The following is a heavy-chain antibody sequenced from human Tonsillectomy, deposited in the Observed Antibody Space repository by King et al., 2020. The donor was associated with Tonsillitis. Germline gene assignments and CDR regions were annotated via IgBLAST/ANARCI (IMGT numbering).Heavy chain of an antibody. J-gene: IGHJ4*02. CDR3: SEGVPPTI. CDR2: VCNSGSTNYT. CDR1: SGSISSYY. V-gene: IGHV4-59*01. Sequence: MQLQESGPGLLKPSETLSLTCTVSSGSISSYYWNWVRQSPGKALEWIGYVCNSGSTNYTNYDPSLSSRVTMSIDTSKNQFSLKLSSVTAADTAVYFCSEGVPPTIWGQGTLVTISS. D-gene: IGHD4/OR15-4a*01.